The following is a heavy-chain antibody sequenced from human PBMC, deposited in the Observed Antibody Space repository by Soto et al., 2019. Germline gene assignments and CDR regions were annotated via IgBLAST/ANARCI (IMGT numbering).Heavy chain of an antibody. Sequence: SETLSLTWGVSGYSISSDYYWCCVRQPPGKGLECIGSIYHGGSTYYNPSLNSRVTLSIDMTNNHVSLILNSVTAADTAVYYCARVGPWVPYYYDSSPYTFENWFDPWGQGTLVTVSS. J-gene: IGHJ5*02. D-gene: IGHD3-22*01. CDR1: GYSISSDYY. CDR2: IYHGGST. CDR3: ARVGPWVPYYYDSSPYTFENWFDP. V-gene: IGHV4-38-2*01.